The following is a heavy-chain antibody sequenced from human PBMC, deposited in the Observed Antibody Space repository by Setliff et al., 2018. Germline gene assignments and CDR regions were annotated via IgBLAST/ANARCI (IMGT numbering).Heavy chain of an antibody. J-gene: IGHJ4*02. CDR2: IIPIFGTA. CDR1: GYTFTGYY. CDR3: ARGVGDTEFDY. V-gene: IGHV1-69*06. Sequence: ASVKVSCKASGYTFTGYYMHWVRQAPGQGLEWMGRIIPIFGTANYAQKFQGRVTITADKSTSTAYMELSSLRSEDTAVYYCARGVGDTEFDYWGQGTLVTVSS. D-gene: IGHD2-21*02.